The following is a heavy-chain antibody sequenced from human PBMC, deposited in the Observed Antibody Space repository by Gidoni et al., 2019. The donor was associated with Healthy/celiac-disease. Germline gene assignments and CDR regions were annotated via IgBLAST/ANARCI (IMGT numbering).Heavy chain of an antibody. V-gene: IGHV1-69*01. Sequence: QVQLVHSGAALKKPGSSVNVSCKASGGTFSSYAISWVRQAPGQGLEWMGGIIPIFGTANYAQKFQGRVTITADESTSTAYMELSSLRSEDTAVYYCARDGYSYGYNYWGQGTLVTVSS. CDR2: IIPIFGTA. D-gene: IGHD5-18*01. CDR3: ARDGYSYGYNY. CDR1: GGTFSSYA. J-gene: IGHJ4*02.